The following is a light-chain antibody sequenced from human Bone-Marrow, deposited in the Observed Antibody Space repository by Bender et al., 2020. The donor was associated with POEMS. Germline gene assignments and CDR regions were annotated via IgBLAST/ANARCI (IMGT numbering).Light chain of an antibody. J-gene: IGLJ3*02. CDR2: YDD. Sequence: QSVLSQPPSVSEAPRQRVAISCSGSSSNIGNNAVNWYQQLPGKAPKLLMYYDDMLPSGVSDRFSGSKSGTSASLTMSGLQSEDEADYYCSAWDDSLSSWVFVGETELTVL. CDR3: SAWDDSLSSWV. CDR1: SSNIGNNA. V-gene: IGLV1-36*01.